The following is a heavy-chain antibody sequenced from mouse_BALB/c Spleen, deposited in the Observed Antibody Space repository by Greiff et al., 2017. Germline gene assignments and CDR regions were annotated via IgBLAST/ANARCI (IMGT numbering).Heavy chain of an antibody. CDR1: GFTFSSYG. V-gene: IGHV5-6*01. CDR2: ISSGGSYT. J-gene: IGHJ2*01. Sequence: EVHLVESGGDLVKPGGSLKLSCAASGFTFSSYGMSWVRQTPDKRLEWVATISSGGSYTYYPDSVKGRFTISRDNAKNTLYLQMSSLKSEDTAMYYCARYDYDDDKRFDYWGQGTTLTVSS. D-gene: IGHD2-4*01. CDR3: ARYDYDDDKRFDY.